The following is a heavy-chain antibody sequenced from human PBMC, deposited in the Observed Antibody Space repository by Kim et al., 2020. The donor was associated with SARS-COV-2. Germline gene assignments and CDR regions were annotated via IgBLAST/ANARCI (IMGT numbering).Heavy chain of an antibody. CDR2: IYYSGST. J-gene: IGHJ1*01. CDR1: GGSIRNYY. CDR3: ARSLAAAGSEYFQY. D-gene: IGHD6-13*01. V-gene: IGHV4-59*01. Sequence: SETLSLTCNLSGGSIRNYYWSWIRQTPGKGLEWLGYIYYSGSTNYNPSLKSRITMSVDTSKNQFSLKLISVTAADTAMYYCARSLAAAGSEYFQYWGHGTLVTVSS.